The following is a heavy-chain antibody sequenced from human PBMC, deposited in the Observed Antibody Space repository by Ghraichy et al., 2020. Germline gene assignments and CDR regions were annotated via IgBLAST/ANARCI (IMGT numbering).Heavy chain of an antibody. D-gene: IGHD2-15*01. CDR1: GFTFSSYA. V-gene: IGHV3-23*01. CDR2: ISGSGGST. J-gene: IGHJ4*02. CDR3: AKWSLLRYSDY. Sequence: GESLNISCAASGFTFSSYAMSWVRQSPGKGLEWVSAISGSGGSTYFADSVKGRFTISRDNSKNTLYLQMNSLRAEDTAVYYCAKWSLLRYSDYWGQGTLVTVSS.